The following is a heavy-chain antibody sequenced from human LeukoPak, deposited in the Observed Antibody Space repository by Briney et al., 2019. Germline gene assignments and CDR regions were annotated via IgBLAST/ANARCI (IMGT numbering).Heavy chain of an antibody. V-gene: IGHV4-34*01. CDR3: ATNRSLRQLLGWFDP. CDR1: GGSFSGYY. J-gene: IGHJ5*02. D-gene: IGHD2-2*01. CDR2: INHSGST. Sequence: SETLSLTRAVYGGSFSGYYWSWIRQPPGKGLEWIGEINHSGSTNYNPSFKSRVTISVDTSKNQFSLKLRSVTAADTAVYYCATNRSLRQLLGWFDPWGQGTLVTVSS.